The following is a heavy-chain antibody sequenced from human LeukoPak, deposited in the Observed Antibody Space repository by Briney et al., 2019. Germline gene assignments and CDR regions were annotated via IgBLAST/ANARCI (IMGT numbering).Heavy chain of an antibody. D-gene: IGHD3-22*01. J-gene: IGHJ4*02. CDR3: ASLYYYDSSGYSDY. Sequence: GGSLRLSCAASGFTFSDYYMSWIRQAPGKGLEWVSYVSSSGSTIYYADSVKGRFTISRDNAKNSLYLQMNSLRAEDTAVYYCASLYYYDSSGYSDYWGQGTLVTVSS. CDR2: VSSSGSTI. V-gene: IGHV3-11*01. CDR1: GFTFSDYY.